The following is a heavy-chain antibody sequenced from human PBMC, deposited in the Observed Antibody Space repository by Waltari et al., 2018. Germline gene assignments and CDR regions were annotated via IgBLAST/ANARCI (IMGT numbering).Heavy chain of an antibody. CDR3: AREVWDYYDSSGYYYY. Sequence: EVQLVESGGGLVQPGGSLRLSCVASGFTFSSYWMSWVRQAPGKGLEWVANIKQDGSEKYYVDSVKGRFTISRDNAKNSLYLQMNSLRAEDTAVYYCAREVWDYYDSSGYYYYWGQGTLVTVSS. D-gene: IGHD3-22*01. CDR2: IKQDGSEK. V-gene: IGHV3-7*01. CDR1: GFTFSSYW. J-gene: IGHJ4*02.